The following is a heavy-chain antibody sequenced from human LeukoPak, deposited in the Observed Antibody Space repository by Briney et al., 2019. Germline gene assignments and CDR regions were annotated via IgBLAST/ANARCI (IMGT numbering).Heavy chain of an antibody. V-gene: IGHV3-23*01. CDR1: GFTFSSYA. D-gene: IGHD2-15*01. J-gene: IGHJ4*02. CDR2: ISGSGGST. Sequence: GGSLRLSCAASGFTFSSYAMSWVRQAPGKGLEWVSAISGSGGSTYYADSVKGRFTISRDNSKNTLYLQMNSLRAEDTAVYYCAKSPVSSCRGSFCYPFDYWGQGNLVTVSS. CDR3: AKSPVSSCRGSFCYPFDY.